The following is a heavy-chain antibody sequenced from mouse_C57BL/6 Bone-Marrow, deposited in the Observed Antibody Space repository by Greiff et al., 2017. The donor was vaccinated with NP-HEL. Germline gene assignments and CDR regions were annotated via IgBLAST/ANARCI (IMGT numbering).Heavy chain of an antibody. V-gene: IGHV1-50*01. Sequence: QVQLQQPGAELVKPGASVKLSCKASGYTFTSYWMQWVKQRPGQDLEWIGEIDPSDSYTNYNQKFKGKATLTVDTSSSTAYMQLSSLTSEDSAVYYCATWGVNYFDYWGQGTTLTVSS. J-gene: IGHJ2*01. D-gene: IGHD2-1*01. CDR2: IDPSDSYT. CDR3: ATWGVNYFDY. CDR1: GYTFTSYW.